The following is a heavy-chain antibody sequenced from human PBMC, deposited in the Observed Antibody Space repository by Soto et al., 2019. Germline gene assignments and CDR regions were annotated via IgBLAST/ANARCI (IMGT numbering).Heavy chain of an antibody. Sequence: PSETLSLTCTVSGGSISSGDYFWSWIRQSPGKGLEWIGYISSIGSTYYNPSLKSRVSVSRDKSKNQFSLKLSSVTTTDTAVYYCARGLVIRPYYYHGMDVWGQGTTVT. J-gene: IGHJ6*01. CDR2: ISSIGST. CDR3: ARGLVIRPYYYHGMDV. CDR1: GGSISSGDYF. V-gene: IGHV4-30-4*01. D-gene: IGHD3-9*01.